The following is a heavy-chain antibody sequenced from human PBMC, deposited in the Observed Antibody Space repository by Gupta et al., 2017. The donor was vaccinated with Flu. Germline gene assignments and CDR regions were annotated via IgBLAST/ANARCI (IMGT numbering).Heavy chain of an antibody. CDR2: ISDSGIAT. CDR1: GFTFSDYE. CDR3: ARADIIFRYFAMDV. V-gene: IGHV3-48*03. J-gene: IGHJ6*02. D-gene: IGHD2/OR15-2a*01. Sequence: EVQLVESGGGLVQPGGSLRLSCTASGFTFSDYEMNWVRQAPGKGLEWIAYISDSGIATYYADSVRGRFTISRDNVKGSLDLQMESLGDEDTAVYYCARADIIFRYFAMDVWGQGTTVTVSS.